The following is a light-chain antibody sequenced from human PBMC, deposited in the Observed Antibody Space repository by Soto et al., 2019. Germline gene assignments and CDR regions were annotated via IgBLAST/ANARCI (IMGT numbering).Light chain of an antibody. J-gene: IGLJ2*01. Sequence: QLVLTQPRSVSGSPGQSVTISCTGSSSDVGAYNYVSWYQQHPGKAPKLMIYDVTKRPSGVPDRFSGSKSGNTASLTISGLQADDEADYYCCSYAGSYTFVFGGGTKLTVL. V-gene: IGLV2-11*01. CDR2: DVT. CDR3: CSYAGSYTFV. CDR1: SSDVGAYNY.